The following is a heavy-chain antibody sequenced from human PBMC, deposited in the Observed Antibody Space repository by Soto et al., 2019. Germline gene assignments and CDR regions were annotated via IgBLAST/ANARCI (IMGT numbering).Heavy chain of an antibody. V-gene: IGHV4-30-4*01. CDR2: IYYSGST. J-gene: IGHJ6*02. CDR3: ARDCSGGSCYEDTYYYYGRDV. D-gene: IGHD2-15*01. CDR1: GGSISSGDYY. Sequence: QVQLQESGPGLVKPSQTLSLTCTVSGGSISSGDYYWSWIRQPPGKGLEWIGYIYYSGSTYYNPSLKSRVTISVETSKNQFALKLSSVTAADTAVYYCARDCSGGSCYEDTYYYYGRDVWGQGTTVTVSS.